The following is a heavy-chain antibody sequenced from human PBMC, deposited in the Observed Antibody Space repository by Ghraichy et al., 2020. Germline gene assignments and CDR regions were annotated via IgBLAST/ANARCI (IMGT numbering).Heavy chain of an antibody. Sequence: ASVKVSCKASGYTFTSYDINWVRQATGQGLEWMGWMNPNSGNTGYAQKFQGRVTMTRNTSIRTAYMELSSLRSEDTAVYYCARGTGMRATIRSWYYYYGMDVWGQGTTVTVSS. D-gene: IGHD2-2*02. CDR2: MNPNSGNT. CDR3: ARGTGMRATIRSWYYYYGMDV. J-gene: IGHJ6*02. V-gene: IGHV1-8*01. CDR1: GYTFTSYD.